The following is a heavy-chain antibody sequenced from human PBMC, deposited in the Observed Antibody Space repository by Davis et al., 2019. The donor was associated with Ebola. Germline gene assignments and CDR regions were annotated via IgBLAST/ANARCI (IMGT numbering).Heavy chain of an antibody. D-gene: IGHD1-26*01. CDR3: ARDLRGAHDAFDI. J-gene: IGHJ3*02. Sequence: GESLKISCAASGFTFSSYAMHWVRQAPGKGLEWVAVISYDGSNKYYADSVKGRFTISRDNSKNTLYLQMNSLRAEDTAVYYCARDLRGAHDAFDIWGQGTMVTVSS. CDR1: GFTFSSYA. V-gene: IGHV3-30-3*01. CDR2: ISYDGSNK.